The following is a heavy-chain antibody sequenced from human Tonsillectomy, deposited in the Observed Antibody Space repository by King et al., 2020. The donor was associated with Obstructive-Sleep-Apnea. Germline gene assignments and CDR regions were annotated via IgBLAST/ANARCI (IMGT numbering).Heavy chain of an antibody. CDR3: AHLELGRRGNAFDI. V-gene: IGHV2-5*02. Sequence: ITLKESGPTLVKPTQTLTLTCTFSGFSLSTSGVGVGWIRQPPGKALGCLALIYWDDDKRYSPSLKSMLTLTKDTSKNQVVLTMTNMDPVDTATYYCAHLELGRRGNAFDIWGQGTMVTVSS. CDR2: IYWDDDK. CDR1: GFSLSTSGVG. J-gene: IGHJ3*02. D-gene: IGHD7-27*01.